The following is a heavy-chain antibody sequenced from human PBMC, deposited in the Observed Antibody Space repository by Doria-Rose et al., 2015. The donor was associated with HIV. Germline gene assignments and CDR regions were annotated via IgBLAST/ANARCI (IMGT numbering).Heavy chain of an antibody. CDR1: GFSFESYA. Sequence: VQLVQSGGGLVQPGRSLRLSCVGSGFSFESYAMHWVRLAPGKGLEWVAGISWDSGAKGNAGSVEGRFTISRDNAKKSVYLEMRSLRPEDTAFYYCAKAPIIGPKYYFYMDVWGKGTSVTVPS. CDR3: AKAPIIGPKYYFYMDV. V-gene: IGHV3-9*01. J-gene: IGHJ6*03. D-gene: IGHD3-3*01. CDR2: ISWDSGAK.